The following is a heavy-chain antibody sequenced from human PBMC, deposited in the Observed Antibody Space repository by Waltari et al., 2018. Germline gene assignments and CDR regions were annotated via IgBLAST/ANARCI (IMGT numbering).Heavy chain of an antibody. V-gene: IGHV3-30*02. Sequence: QVQLVESGGGVVQPGGSLRLSCAASGFTFSSYGMHWVRQAPGKGLGRVAFIRYDGSNKYYADSVKGRFTISRDNSKNTLYLQMNSLRAEDTAVYYCAKRAGRYCSSTSCYWDNWFDPWGQGTLVTVSS. CDR1: GFTFSSYG. CDR3: AKRAGRYCSSTSCYWDNWFDP. CDR2: IRYDGSNK. J-gene: IGHJ5*02. D-gene: IGHD2-2*01.